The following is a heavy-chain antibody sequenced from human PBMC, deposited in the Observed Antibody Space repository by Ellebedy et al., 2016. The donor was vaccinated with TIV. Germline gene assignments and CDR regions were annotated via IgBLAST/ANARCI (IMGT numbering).Heavy chain of an antibody. Sequence: GGSLRLSXAASGLTFSNVWMGWVRQAPGKGLEWVASINKDGSEKYYADSVKGRFIISRDNAKNSSFLQMNSLRGDDAAMYYCTGRGGCNTSCSDHWGHGTVVSVSS. CDR3: TGRGGCNTSCSDH. CDR2: INKDGSEK. J-gene: IGHJ4*01. CDR1: GLTFSNVW. V-gene: IGHV3-7*01. D-gene: IGHD3-16*01.